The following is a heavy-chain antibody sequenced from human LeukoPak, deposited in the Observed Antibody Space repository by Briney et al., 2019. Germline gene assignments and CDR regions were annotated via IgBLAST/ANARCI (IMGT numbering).Heavy chain of an antibody. CDR1: GGSISSSIYY. V-gene: IGHV4-39*01. CDR2: INYGGTT. CDR3: ARPGGPVDP. D-gene: IGHD3-10*01. Sequence: SETLSLTCTVSGGSISSSIYYWAWIRQPPGKGPEWIGSINYGGTTYYHPSLKSRVTMSVDTSKNQFSLKPTSVTAADTAVYYCARPGGPVDPWGQGTLVTVSS. J-gene: IGHJ5*02.